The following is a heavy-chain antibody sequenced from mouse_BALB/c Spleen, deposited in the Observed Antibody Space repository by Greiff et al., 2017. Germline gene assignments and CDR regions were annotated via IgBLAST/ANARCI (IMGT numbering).Heavy chain of an antibody. CDR3: AGSYGPWFAY. CDR2: IDPANGNT. D-gene: IGHD6-1*01. CDR1: GFNFTDTY. Sequence: EVQLQQSGAELVKPGASVKLSCTASGFNFTDTYMHWVKQRPEQGLEWIGRIDPANGNTNYDPKFQGKATITADTSSNTAYLQLSSLTSEDTAVYYCAGSYGPWFAYWGQGTLVTVSA. J-gene: IGHJ3*01. V-gene: IGHV14-3*02.